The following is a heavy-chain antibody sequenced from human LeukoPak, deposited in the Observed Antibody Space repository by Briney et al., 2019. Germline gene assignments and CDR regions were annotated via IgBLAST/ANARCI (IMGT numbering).Heavy chain of an antibody. CDR2: ISYDGGDK. CDR3: AEAGMTMKVVASA. J-gene: IGHJ5*02. D-gene: IGHD3-22*01. Sequence: GRSLRLSCAASGFTFSNYGMHWVRQAPGKGLEWVALISYDGGDKYYADSVKGRFTISRDNSKNTLYLQMNSLRAEDTAVFYCAEAGMTMKVVASAWGQGTLVTVSS. V-gene: IGHV3-30*18. CDR1: GFTFSNYG.